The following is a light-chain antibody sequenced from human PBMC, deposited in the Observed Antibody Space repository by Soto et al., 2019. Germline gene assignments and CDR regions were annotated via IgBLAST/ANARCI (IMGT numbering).Light chain of an antibody. V-gene: IGKV3-15*01. J-gene: IGKJ1*01. CDR1: QSINSN. CDR2: DTS. Sequence: EIVMTQSPATLPVSPGERATLSCRASQSINSNLAWYQQKPGQAPRLLIYDTSTRATGVPARFSGSGSGTELTLTISSLQSEDFAVYYCQQYNKWPRTFGQGTKVEIK. CDR3: QQYNKWPRT.